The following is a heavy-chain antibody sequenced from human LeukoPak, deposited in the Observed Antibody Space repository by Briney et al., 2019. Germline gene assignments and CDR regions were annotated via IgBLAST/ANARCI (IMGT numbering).Heavy chain of an antibody. CDR1: GGSISDYF. Sequence: SSETLSLTCSVSGGSISDYFWSWVRQPAGRGLEWVGRIYTSGSTNYNPSLKSRVTMSIDTSKNHFSLNLTSVTVADTAMYYCVRDSNGDRAFDMWGQGTRVTVSP. V-gene: IGHV4-4*07. CDR3: VRDSNGDRAFDM. CDR2: IYTSGST. D-gene: IGHD4-17*01. J-gene: IGHJ3*02.